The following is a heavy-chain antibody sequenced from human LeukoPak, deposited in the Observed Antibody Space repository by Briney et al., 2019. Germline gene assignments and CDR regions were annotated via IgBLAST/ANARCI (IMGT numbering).Heavy chain of an antibody. V-gene: IGHV4-38-2*02. D-gene: IGHD3-3*01. CDR1: GYSISSGYY. CDR2: IYHSGST. J-gene: IGHJ6*03. Sequence: PSETLSLTCTVSGYSISSGYYWGWIRQPPGKGLEWIGSIYHSGSTYYNPSLKSRVTISVDTSKNQFSLKLSSVTAADTAVYYCARGQEHYDFWSGYYYYMDVWGKGTTVTVSS. CDR3: ARGQEHYDFWSGYYYYMDV.